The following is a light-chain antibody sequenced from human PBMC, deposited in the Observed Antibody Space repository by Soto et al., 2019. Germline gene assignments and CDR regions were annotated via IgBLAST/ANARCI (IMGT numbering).Light chain of an antibody. V-gene: IGKV3-20*01. CDR1: QSVSSRL. CDR3: QQYGSSPLT. J-gene: IGKJ5*01. CDR2: GAS. Sequence: EIVLTQSPDTLSVSPGERVTLACRASQSVSSRLFAWYQQKPGQTPRLLIYGASHRATGIPDRFSGSGSGTDYTLTINRVEPEDTAVYYCQQYGSSPLTFGQGTRLQIQ.